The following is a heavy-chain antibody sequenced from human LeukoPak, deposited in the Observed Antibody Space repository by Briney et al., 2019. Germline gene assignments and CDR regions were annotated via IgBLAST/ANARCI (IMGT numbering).Heavy chain of an antibody. CDR1: GGSISSYY. CDR2: IYYSGST. CDR3: ARGYCSGGSCYSEVGFDY. J-gene: IGHJ4*02. D-gene: IGHD2-15*01. Sequence: SETLSLTCTVSGGSISSYYRSWIRQPPGKGLEWIGYIYYSGSTNYNPSLKSRVTISVDTSKNQFSLKLSSVTAADTAVYYCARGYCSGGSCYSEVGFDYWGQGTLVTVSS. V-gene: IGHV4-59*01.